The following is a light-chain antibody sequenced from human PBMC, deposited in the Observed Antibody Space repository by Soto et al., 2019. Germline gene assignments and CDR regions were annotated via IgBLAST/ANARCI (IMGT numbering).Light chain of an antibody. J-gene: IGLJ1*01. CDR3: AAWDDSLNAPV. CDR1: SSNIGSNT. Sequence: QSVLAQPPSASGTPGQRVTISCSGSSSNIGSNTVSWYQQVPGTAPKLLIYSNNQRPSGVPDRFSGSKSGTSASLATSGLXSEDEADYYCAAWDDSLNAPVFGTGTKVTVL. V-gene: IGLV1-44*01. CDR2: SNN.